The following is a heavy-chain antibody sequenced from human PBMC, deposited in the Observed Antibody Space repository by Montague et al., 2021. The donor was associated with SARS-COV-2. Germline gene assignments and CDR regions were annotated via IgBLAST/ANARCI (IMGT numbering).Heavy chain of an antibody. Sequence: SETLSLTCTVSGGSISSSSYYWGWIRQPPGKGLEWIGSIYYSGGTYYNPSLKSRVTISVDTSKNQFSLKLSSVTAADTAVYYCARQMTSWWELLYYFDYWGQGTLVTVSS. CDR2: IYYSGGT. CDR1: GGSISSSSYY. D-gene: IGHD1-26*01. V-gene: IGHV4-39*01. CDR3: ARQMTSWWELLYYFDY. J-gene: IGHJ4*02.